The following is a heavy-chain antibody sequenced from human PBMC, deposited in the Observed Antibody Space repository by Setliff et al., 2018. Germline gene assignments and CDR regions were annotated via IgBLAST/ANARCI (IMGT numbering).Heavy chain of an antibody. D-gene: IGHD2-15*01. CDR2: ISYSGTP. V-gene: IGHV4-39*01. J-gene: IGHJ4*01. CDR3: VRPGGTTVVARHFDY. Sequence: PSETLSLTCTVSDDSFTSSRYYWGWIRQAPGSGLEWIGSISYSGTPYYNASFESRVTISIDTSRNQFSLELRSVTVADTATYYCVRPGGTTVVARHFDYWGSGILVTVSS. CDR1: DDSFTSSRYY.